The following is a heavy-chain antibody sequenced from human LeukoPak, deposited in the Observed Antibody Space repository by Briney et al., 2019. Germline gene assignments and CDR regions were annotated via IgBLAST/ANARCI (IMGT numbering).Heavy chain of an antibody. CDR1: GGSISSHY. V-gene: IGHV4-59*11. Sequence: SETLSLTCTVSGGSISSHYWSWIRQPPGKGLEWIGYIYYSGSTNYNPSLKSQVTISVDTSKNQFSLKLSSVTAADTAVYYCATAAPGGPYYMDVWGKGTTVTVSS. J-gene: IGHJ6*03. CDR2: IYYSGST. CDR3: ATAAPGGPYYMDV.